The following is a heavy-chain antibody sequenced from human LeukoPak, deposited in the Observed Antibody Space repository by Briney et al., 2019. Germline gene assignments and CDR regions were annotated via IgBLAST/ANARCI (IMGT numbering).Heavy chain of an antibody. V-gene: IGHV1-2*02. CDR3: ARDRLTPNWFDP. J-gene: IGHJ5*02. CDR2: INPNSGGT. CDR1: GYTFTSYG. Sequence: ASVKVSCKASGYTFTSYGISWVRQAPGQGLEWMGWINPNSGGTNYAQKFQGRVTMTRDTPISTAYMELSRLRSDDTAVYYCARDRLTPNWFDPWGQGTLVTVSS.